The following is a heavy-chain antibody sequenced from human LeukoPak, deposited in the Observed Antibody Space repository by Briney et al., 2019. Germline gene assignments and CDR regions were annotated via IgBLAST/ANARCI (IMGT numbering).Heavy chain of an antibody. CDR3: ASIRGYSSSPRFDY. CDR1: GGSISSYY. D-gene: IGHD6-6*01. V-gene: IGHV4-59*01. Sequence: SETLSLTCTVSGGSISSYYWSWIRQPPGKGLEWIGYIYYSGSTNCNPSLKSRVTISVDTSKNQFSLKLSSVTAADTAVYYCASIRGYSSSPRFDYWGQGTLVTVSS. CDR2: IYYSGST. J-gene: IGHJ4*02.